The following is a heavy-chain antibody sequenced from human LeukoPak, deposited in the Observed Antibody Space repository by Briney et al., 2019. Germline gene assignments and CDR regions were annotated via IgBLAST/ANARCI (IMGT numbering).Heavy chain of an antibody. CDR1: GFTFTHYW. J-gene: IGHJ5*02. V-gene: IGHV3-7*01. CDR3: VSTSGP. Sequence: PGGSLRLSCAASGFTFTHYWMRWVRQPPGTGLEWLANIKQDGSLEFYEDSVKGRFTASIDSVKNSLYLHMTRLRVEDTAVYYCVSTSGPWGQGTPVTVSS. CDR2: IKQDGSLE.